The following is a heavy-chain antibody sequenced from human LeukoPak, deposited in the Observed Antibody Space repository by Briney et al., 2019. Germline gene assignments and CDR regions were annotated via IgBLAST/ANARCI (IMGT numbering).Heavy chain of an antibody. V-gene: IGHV3-30-3*01. CDR2: ISYDGSNK. Sequence: PGGSLRLSCAASGFTFSSYAMHWVRQAPGKGLEWVAVISYDGSNKYYADSVKGRFTISRDNSKNTLYLQMNSLRAEDTAVYYCASLVHYWGQGTLVTVSS. J-gene: IGHJ4*02. CDR1: GFTFSSYA. CDR3: ASLVHY.